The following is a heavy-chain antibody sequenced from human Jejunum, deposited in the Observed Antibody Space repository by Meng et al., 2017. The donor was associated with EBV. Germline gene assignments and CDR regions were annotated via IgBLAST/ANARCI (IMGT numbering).Heavy chain of an antibody. D-gene: IGHD3-9*01. J-gene: IGHJ5*02. CDR2: FDFEDGET. Sequence: QVQLVQSGAEVKKPXXSXKVXCKVSGHTLTEISMHWVRQAPGKGLEWMGGFDFEDGETIYAQKFQGRVTMTEDTSTDTAYMELSSLRSEDTAVYYCARYFDGWNGDRFDPWGQGTLVTVSS. V-gene: IGHV1-24*01. CDR1: GHTLTEIS. CDR3: ARYFDGWNGDRFDP.